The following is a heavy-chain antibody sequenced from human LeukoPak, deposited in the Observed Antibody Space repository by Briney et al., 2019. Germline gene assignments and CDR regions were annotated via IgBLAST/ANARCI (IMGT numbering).Heavy chain of an antibody. V-gene: IGHV3-7*05. J-gene: IGHJ4*02. Sequence: GGSLRLSCAASGFTFSSYSMNWVRQAPGKGLEWVANIKQDGIGKYYVDSVEGRFTISRDNAKNSLYLQMNSLRAEDTAVYYCATDSDRRSDYWGQGTLVTVSS. CDR1: GFTFSSYS. CDR2: IKQDGIGK. CDR3: ATDSDRRSDY. D-gene: IGHD3-22*01.